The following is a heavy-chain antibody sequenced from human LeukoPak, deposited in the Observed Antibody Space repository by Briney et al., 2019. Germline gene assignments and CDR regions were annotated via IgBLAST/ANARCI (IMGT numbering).Heavy chain of an antibody. CDR2: TYYRSKWYN. CDR1: GDSVSSNSAA. D-gene: IGHD3-22*01. V-gene: IGHV6-1*01. Sequence: SQTLSLTCAISGDSVSSNSAAWNWIRQSPSRGLEWLGRTYYRSKWYNDYAVSVKSRITINPDTSKNQFSLQLNSVTPEDTVVYYCARDSYYYDSSGLPLDYWGQGTLVTVSS. CDR3: ARDSYYYDSSGLPLDY. J-gene: IGHJ4*02.